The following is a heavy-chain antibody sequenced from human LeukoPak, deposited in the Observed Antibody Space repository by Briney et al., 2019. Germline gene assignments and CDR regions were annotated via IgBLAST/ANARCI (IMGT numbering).Heavy chain of an antibody. CDR2: ISSSSSTI. CDR1: GFTFSSYS. J-gene: IGHJ3*02. Sequence: PGGSLRLSCAASGFTFSSYSMNWVRQAPGKGLEWVSYISSSSSTIYYADSVKGRFTISRDNAKNSLYLQMNSLRAEDTAVYYCARDTEIAAAGDHDAFDIWGQGTMVTVSS. CDR3: ARDTEIAAAGDHDAFDI. D-gene: IGHD6-13*01. V-gene: IGHV3-48*01.